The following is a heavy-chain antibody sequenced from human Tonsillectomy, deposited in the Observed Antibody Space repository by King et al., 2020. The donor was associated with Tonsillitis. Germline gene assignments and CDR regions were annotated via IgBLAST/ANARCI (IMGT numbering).Heavy chain of an antibody. CDR3: ARALSGTYPCY. J-gene: IGHJ4*02. CDR1: GFTFSSFA. CDR2: ISYDGSNK. V-gene: IGHV3-30*04. D-gene: IGHD1-26*01. Sequence: QLVQSGGGVVQPGRSLRLSCAASGFTFSSFAMHWVRQAPGKGLGWVAVISYDGSNKSHADSVKGRFTNSRDNSKSSLYLQMNSLRAEDTAVYYCARALSGTYPCYWGQGTLVTVSS.